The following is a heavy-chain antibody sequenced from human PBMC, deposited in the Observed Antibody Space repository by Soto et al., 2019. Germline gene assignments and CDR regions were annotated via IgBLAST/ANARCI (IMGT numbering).Heavy chain of an antibody. Sequence: QPGGSLRLSCAASGFTFSSYGMHWVRQAPDKGLEWVAVISYDGSNKYYADSVKGRFTISRDNSKNTLYLQMNSLRAEDTAVYYCAKVMAYDYVWGSYRLSNFDYWGQGTLVTVSS. V-gene: IGHV3-30*18. CDR3: AKVMAYDYVWGSYRLSNFDY. J-gene: IGHJ4*02. CDR1: GFTFSSYG. CDR2: ISYDGSNK. D-gene: IGHD3-16*02.